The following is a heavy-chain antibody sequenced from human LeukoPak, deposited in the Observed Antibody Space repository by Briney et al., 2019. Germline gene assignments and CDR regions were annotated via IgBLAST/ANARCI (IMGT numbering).Heavy chain of an antibody. CDR3: ARVGIWFGEGNLSGYFDY. V-gene: IGHV4-39*01. Sequence: PTETLSLTCTVSGASISSSSFYWGWIRQSPEKGLEWIGSIYYGGSTYYNPALQSRVTVSVDTSKSQFSLKLTSVTVADTAVYYCARVGIWFGEGNLSGYFDYWGQGTLVTVSS. CDR1: GASISSSSFY. J-gene: IGHJ4*02. CDR2: IYYGGST. D-gene: IGHD3-10*01.